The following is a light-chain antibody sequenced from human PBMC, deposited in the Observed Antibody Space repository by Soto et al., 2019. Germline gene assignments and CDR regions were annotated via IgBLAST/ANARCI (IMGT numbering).Light chain of an antibody. CDR3: QQYQNWYT. V-gene: IGKV3-15*01. CDR1: QSVNTN. Sequence: EIVMTQSPATLSVSPGERATLSCRASQSVNTNLAWYHQRPGQAPRLLIYGASTRATGVPARFSGSGSETDFTLTISSLQSEDFAVYYCQQYQNWYTFGQGTKLEIK. J-gene: IGKJ2*01. CDR2: GAS.